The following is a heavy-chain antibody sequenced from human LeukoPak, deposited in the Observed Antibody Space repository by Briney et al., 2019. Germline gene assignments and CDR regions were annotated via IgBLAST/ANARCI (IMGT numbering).Heavy chain of an antibody. Sequence: GGSLRLSCAASGFTFSDFYMSWIRQAPGKGLEWVSFISPSGSSIHYADSVKGRFTISRDNAKNSLYLQMDSLRVEDTAVCYCARDTVPGQIYFDHWGQGTLVTVSS. CDR3: ARDTVPGQIYFDH. D-gene: IGHD6-19*01. CDR2: ISPSGSSI. J-gene: IGHJ4*02. V-gene: IGHV3-11*01. CDR1: GFTFSDFY.